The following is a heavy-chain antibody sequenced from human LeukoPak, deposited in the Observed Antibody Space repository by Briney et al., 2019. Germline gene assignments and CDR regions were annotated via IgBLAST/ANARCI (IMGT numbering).Heavy chain of an antibody. D-gene: IGHD4-17*01. J-gene: IGHJ3*01. V-gene: IGHV3-64*01. Sequence: GGSLRLSCAASRFTFSSYALHWVRQAPGKGLEYVSSISSDGDSTYYASSVTGRFTISRDNSKNTLYLHMGSLRADDMAVYCCARGGTTVTLNAFDFWGQGTLVTVSS. CDR3: ARGGTTVTLNAFDF. CDR1: RFTFSSYA. CDR2: ISSDGDST.